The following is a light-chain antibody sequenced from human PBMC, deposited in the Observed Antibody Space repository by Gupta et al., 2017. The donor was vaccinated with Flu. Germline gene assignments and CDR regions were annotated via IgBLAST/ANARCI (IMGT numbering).Light chain of an antibody. CDR3: QQTFMTPHT. CDR1: QTILRY. V-gene: IGKV1-39*01. CDR2: AAT. Sequence: DIQMTQSPSSLSASVGDRVTMTCRASQTILRYVNWYQQRPGKAPNLLIFAATNLQTGVPSRFSGVGSETEFTLTISSLQPEDFATYYCQQTFMTPHTFGQGTKLEIK. J-gene: IGKJ2*01.